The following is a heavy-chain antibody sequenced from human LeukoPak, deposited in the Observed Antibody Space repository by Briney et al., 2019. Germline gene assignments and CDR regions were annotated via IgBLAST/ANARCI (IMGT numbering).Heavy chain of an antibody. CDR2: ISSSGSTR. D-gene: IGHD3-10*01. CDR3: ARGQGFGELQDPPYFDY. Sequence: GGSLRLSCAASGFTFSDYYMSWIRQAPGKGLEWVSYISSSGSTRNYADSVKGRFTISRDNAKNSLFLQMNSLRAEDTAVYYCARGQGFGELQDPPYFDYWGQGTLVTVSS. J-gene: IGHJ4*02. V-gene: IGHV3-11*01. CDR1: GFTFSDYY.